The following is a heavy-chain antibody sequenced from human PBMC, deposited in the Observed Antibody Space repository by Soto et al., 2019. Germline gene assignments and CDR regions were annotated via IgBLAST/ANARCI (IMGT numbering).Heavy chain of an antibody. CDR1: GGTFSSYA. CDR3: AREGRGGSSSGAYYYYGMDV. D-gene: IGHD6-6*01. J-gene: IGHJ6*02. CDR2: IIPIFGTA. Sequence: QVQLVQSGAEVKKPGSSVKVSCKASGGTFSSYAISWVRQAPGQGLEWMGGIIPIFGTANYVQKVQGRVTITADESTSTNYMELSGLRCEDTAVYSGAREGRGGSSSGAYYYYGMDVWGQGTTVTVSS. V-gene: IGHV1-69*01.